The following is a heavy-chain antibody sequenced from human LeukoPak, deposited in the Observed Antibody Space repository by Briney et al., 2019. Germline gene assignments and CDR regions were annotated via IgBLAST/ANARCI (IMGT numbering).Heavy chain of an antibody. D-gene: IGHD5-18*01. V-gene: IGHV3-49*04. CDR2: IRSKAYGGTT. Sequence: PGGSLRLSCTASGFTFGDYAMSWVRQAPGKGLEWVGFIRSKAYGGTTEYAASVKGRFTISRDDSKSIAYLQMNSLKTEDTAVYYCTRVGGYSYPGLYYGMDVWGQGTTVTVSS. CDR1: GFTFGDYA. J-gene: IGHJ6*02. CDR3: TRVGGYSYPGLYYGMDV.